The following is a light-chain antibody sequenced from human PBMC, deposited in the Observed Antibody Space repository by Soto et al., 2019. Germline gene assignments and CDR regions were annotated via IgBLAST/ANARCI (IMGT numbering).Light chain of an antibody. Sequence: QSALTQPASVSGSPGQSIAISCTGTSSDVGAYNYVSWYQQYPGKAPKLMIYDVSSRPSGISDRFSGSKSGYTASLTISGLQPEDEADYYCTSYTIISTVVFGGGTKLTVL. CDR2: DVS. CDR1: SSDVGAYNY. J-gene: IGLJ2*01. V-gene: IGLV2-14*01. CDR3: TSYTIISTVV.